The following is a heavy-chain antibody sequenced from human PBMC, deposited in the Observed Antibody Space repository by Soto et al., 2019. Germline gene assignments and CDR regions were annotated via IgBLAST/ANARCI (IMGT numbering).Heavy chain of an antibody. V-gene: IGHV1-3*01. J-gene: IGHJ6*02. D-gene: IGHD3-10*01. CDR3: ARGIKSSGSGSYYYYYYGMDV. CDR2: INAGNGNT. Sequence: ASVKVSCTASGYTSTSYAMHSVCQAPGQRLGWMGWINAGNGNTKYSQMFQGRVTITRDTSASTAYMELSSRRSEETAVYYCARGIKSSGSGSYYYYYYGMDVWGQGTTVTVSS. CDR1: GYTSTSYA.